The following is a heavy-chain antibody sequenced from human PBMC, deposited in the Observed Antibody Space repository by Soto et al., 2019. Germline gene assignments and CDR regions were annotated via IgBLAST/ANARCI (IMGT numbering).Heavy chain of an antibody. Sequence: QVQLQESGPGLVKPSQTLSLTCTVSCGSLSYGGYYWTWIRQYPGKGLEGIVYIYYTGKTYYNPSLKSRVSVSADTSENQCSLQLTSVTAADAAVYYCARDVHINWNYFDPWGQGTLVTVSS. CDR1: CGSLSYGGYY. CDR2: IYYTGKT. D-gene: IGHD1-7*01. J-gene: IGHJ5*02. V-gene: IGHV4-31*03. CDR3: ARDVHINWNYFDP.